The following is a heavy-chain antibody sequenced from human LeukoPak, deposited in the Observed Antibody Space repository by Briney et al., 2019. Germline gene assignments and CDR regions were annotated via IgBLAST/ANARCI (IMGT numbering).Heavy chain of an antibody. CDR2: ISYDGSNK. D-gene: IGHD3-22*01. J-gene: IGHJ3*02. V-gene: IGHV3-30*04. Sequence: GSLRLSCAASGFTFSSYAMHWVRQAPGKGLEWEAVISYDGSNKYYADSVKGRFTISRDNSKNTLYLQMNSLRAEDTAVYYCAEAPYDSSGYDDAFDIWGQGTMVTVSS. CDR3: AEAPYDSSGYDDAFDI. CDR1: GFTFSSYA.